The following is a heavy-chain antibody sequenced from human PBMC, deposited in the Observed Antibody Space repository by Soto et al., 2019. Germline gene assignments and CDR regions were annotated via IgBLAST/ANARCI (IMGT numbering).Heavy chain of an antibody. J-gene: IGHJ6*01. CDR3: ARAISGWDSYYYYYGMDV. Sequence: ASVKVSCKASGYTFTSYGISWVRQAPGQGLEWMGWISGYNGNTNLAQKLQGRVTMTTDTSTSTAYMELRSLRSDDTAVYYCARAISGWDSYYYYYGMDVWGQGTTVTVSS. CDR2: ISGYNGNT. D-gene: IGHD6-19*01. CDR1: GYTFTSYG. V-gene: IGHV1-18*01.